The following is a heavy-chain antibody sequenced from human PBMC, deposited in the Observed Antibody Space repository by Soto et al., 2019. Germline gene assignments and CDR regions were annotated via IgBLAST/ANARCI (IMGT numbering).Heavy chain of an antibody. V-gene: IGHV4-61*01. CDR3: ARCIAAAGYNWFDP. CDR2: IYYSGST. CDR1: GGSVSSGSYY. D-gene: IGHD6-13*01. J-gene: IGHJ5*02. Sequence: SETLSLTCTVSGGSVSSGSYYWSWIRQPPGKGLECIGYIYYSGSTNYNPSLKSRVTISVDTSKNQFSLKLSSVTAADTAVYYCARCIAAAGYNWFDPWGQGTLVTVSS.